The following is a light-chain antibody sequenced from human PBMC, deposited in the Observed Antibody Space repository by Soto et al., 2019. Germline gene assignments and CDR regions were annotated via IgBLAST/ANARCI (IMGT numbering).Light chain of an antibody. J-gene: IGLJ1*01. CDR2: AVT. CDR3: CSCAGSHTLYV. CDR1: SSDVGGYNL. Sequence: QSALTQPASVSGSPGQSITISCTGTSSDVGGYNLVSWYQQHPGKAPKLIIYAVTERPSGVSNRFSGSKSGNTASLTISGLQSEDEGYYFCCSCAGSHTLYVFGTGTKLTVL. V-gene: IGLV2-23*02.